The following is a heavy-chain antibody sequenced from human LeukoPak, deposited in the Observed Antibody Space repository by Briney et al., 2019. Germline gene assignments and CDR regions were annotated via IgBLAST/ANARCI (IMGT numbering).Heavy chain of an antibody. J-gene: IGHJ4*02. V-gene: IGHV3-21*01. Sequence: GGSLRLSCAASGFTFSSYSMNWVRQAPGKGLEWVSSINNSRSYIYYADSVKGRFTITRDSAKNSLYLQMNSLRAEDTAVYYCASYSNFGGPFDYWGQGTLVTVSS. CDR2: INNSRSYI. D-gene: IGHD4-11*01. CDR3: ASYSNFGGPFDY. CDR1: GFTFSSYS.